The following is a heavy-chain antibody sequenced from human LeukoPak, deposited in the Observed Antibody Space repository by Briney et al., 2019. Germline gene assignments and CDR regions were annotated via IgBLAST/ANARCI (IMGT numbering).Heavy chain of an antibody. V-gene: IGHV3-30*02. CDR3: ARPGRKYYGSGNYLFFDY. CDR1: GITFSSYG. D-gene: IGHD3-10*01. CDR2: IRYDGSAS. Sequence: GGSLRLSCAASGITFSSYGMHWVRQAPGKGLEWVAFIRYDGSASYYADSVKGRFTISRDNSKNTLSLQMNSLRAEDTGVYYCARPGRKYYGSGNYLFFDYWGQGTLVTVSS. J-gene: IGHJ4*02.